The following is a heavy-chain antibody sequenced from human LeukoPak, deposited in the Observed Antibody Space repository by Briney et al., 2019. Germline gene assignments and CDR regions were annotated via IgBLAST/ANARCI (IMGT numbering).Heavy chain of an antibody. J-gene: IGHJ4*02. CDR1: GGSISSYY. D-gene: IGHD5-18*01. CDR3: ARVSGYSYGTFDY. V-gene: IGHV4-59*12. CDR2: IYYSGST. Sequence: SETLSLTCTVSGGSISSYYWSWIRQPPGKGLEWIGYIYYSGSTYYNPSLKSRVTISVDTSKNQFSLKLSSVTAADTAVYYCARVSGYSYGTFDYWGQGTLVTVSS.